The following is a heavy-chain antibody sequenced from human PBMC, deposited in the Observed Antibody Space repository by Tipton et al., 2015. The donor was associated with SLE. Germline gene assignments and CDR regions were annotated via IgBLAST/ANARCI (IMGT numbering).Heavy chain of an antibody. CDR3: ARGTYYDDSSGSTDYFDY. V-gene: IGHV4-39*07. D-gene: IGHD3-22*01. J-gene: IGHJ4*02. CDR1: GGSISSSSYY. Sequence: LRLSCTVSGGSISSSSYYWGWIRQPPGKGLEWIGSIYYSGSTYYNPSLKRRVTISVDTSKNQFSLKLSSVTAADTAVYYCARGTYYDDSSGSTDYFDYWGQGTLVTVSS. CDR2: IYYSGST.